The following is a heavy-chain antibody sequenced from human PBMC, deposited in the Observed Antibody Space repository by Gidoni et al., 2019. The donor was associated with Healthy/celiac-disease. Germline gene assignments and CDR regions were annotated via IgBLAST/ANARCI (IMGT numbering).Heavy chain of an antibody. V-gene: IGHV4-30-2*01. D-gene: IGHD4-17*01. CDR1: GGSISSGGYS. CDR2: IYHSGSP. CDR3: AREGYGDYLNWFDP. J-gene: IGHJ5*02. Sequence: QLQLQESGSGLVKPSQTLSLTCAVSGGSISSGGYSWSWIRQPPGKGLEWIGYIYHSGSPYYNPSLKSRVTISVDRSKNQFSLKLSSVTAADTAVYYCAREGYGDYLNWFDPWGQGTLVTVSS.